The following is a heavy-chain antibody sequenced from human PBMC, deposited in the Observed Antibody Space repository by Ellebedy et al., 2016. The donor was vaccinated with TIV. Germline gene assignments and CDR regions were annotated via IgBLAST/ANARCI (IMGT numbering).Heavy chain of an antibody. CDR3: AKDVRYTTGWGGALDI. CDR1: GFTFSSYD. V-gene: IGHV3-23*01. J-gene: IGHJ3*02. Sequence: GESLKISCAASGFTFSSYDMSWVRQAPGKGLEWVSAISDGARYTYYADSVKGRFTISRDNSRNTLYLQMNSLRGEDTAVYFCAKDVRYTTGWGGALDIWGQGAMVTVSS. D-gene: IGHD2-8*02. CDR2: ISDGARYT.